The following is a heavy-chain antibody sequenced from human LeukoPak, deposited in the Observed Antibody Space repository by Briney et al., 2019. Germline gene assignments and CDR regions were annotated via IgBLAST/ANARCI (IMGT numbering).Heavy chain of an antibody. CDR2: VSGSGGST. V-gene: IGHV3-23*01. D-gene: IGHD5-12*01. CDR1: GFTFDDYT. J-gene: IGHJ4*02. CDR3: AKDLDIVATITGN. Sequence: PGGSLRLSCAASGFTFDDYTMHWVRQAPGKGLEWVSGVSGSGGSTYYADSVKGRFTISRDNSKNTLYLQMNSLRAEDTAVYYCAKDLDIVATITGNWGQGTLVTVSS.